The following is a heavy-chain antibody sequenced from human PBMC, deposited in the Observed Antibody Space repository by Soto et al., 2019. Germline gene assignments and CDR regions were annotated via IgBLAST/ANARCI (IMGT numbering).Heavy chain of an antibody. V-gene: IGHV1-46*01. CDR2: INPGGST. J-gene: IGHJ4*02. Sequence: ASVKVSCKASGYTFTNYYMHWVRQAPGQGLEWMGIINPGGSTSYAQKFQGRVTMTRDTSTSTVYMELSSLRSEDTAVYYCARVYCSRGSCYGIDYWGQGTLVTGSS. D-gene: IGHD2-15*01. CDR1: GYTFTNYY. CDR3: ARVYCSRGSCYGIDY.